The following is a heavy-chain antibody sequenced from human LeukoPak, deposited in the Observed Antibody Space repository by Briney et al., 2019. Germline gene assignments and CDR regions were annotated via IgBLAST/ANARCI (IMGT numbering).Heavy chain of an antibody. D-gene: IGHD6-13*01. CDR2: VHYWSGWRY. V-gene: IGHV6-1*01. Sequence: SQTLSLTRDISGDLVSSNTSSWNSITQSPAGGVEWLGRVHYWSGWRYNYAASVESRITIRPDTSKNQFSLQLSSVTSEDTAIYYWARQTDSWYPWGEGTPVTVSS. CDR1: GDLVSSNTSS. J-gene: IGHJ5*02. CDR3: ARQTDSWYP.